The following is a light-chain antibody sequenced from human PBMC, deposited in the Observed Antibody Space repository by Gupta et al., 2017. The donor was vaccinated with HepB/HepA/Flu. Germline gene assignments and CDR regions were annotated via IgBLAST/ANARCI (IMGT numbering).Light chain of an antibody. CDR1: QSIGDW. Sequence: QMTQSPSNLSSTAGDTVTIPCRASQSIGDWLAWYQQKPGKDPNLLISKASNLGTGVPSRFSGSGSGTEFTLTISSLQPYDFAIYYCQQYVSYSTFGQGTKVQIK. CDR2: KAS. CDR3: QQYVSYST. V-gene: IGKV1-5*03. J-gene: IGKJ1*01.